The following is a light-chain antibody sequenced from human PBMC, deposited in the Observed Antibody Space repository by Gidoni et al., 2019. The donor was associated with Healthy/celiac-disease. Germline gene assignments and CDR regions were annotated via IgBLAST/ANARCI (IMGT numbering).Light chain of an antibody. CDR1: QSVSSS. V-gene: IGKV3-11*01. J-gene: IGKJ1*01. CDR3: QQRSNWPLTWT. Sequence: EIVLTQSPATLSLSPGERATPSCSASQSVSSSLAWYQQKPGQAPRLHISNSSTRATGIPARFSGSGSGTDFTLTISSLEPKDYAVDYCQQRSNWPLTWTFXQXTKVEIK. CDR2: NSS.